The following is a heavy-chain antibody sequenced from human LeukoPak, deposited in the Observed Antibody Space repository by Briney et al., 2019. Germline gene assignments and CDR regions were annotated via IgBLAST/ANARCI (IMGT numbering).Heavy chain of an antibody. CDR3: AREGSPRGYDILTGSYAFDI. CDR1: GGSISSYY. J-gene: IGHJ3*02. D-gene: IGHD3-9*01. CDR2: IYYSGST. V-gene: IGHV4-59*01. Sequence: SETLSLTCTVSGGSISSYYWSWIRQPPRKGLEWIGYIYYSGSTNYNPSLKSRVTISVDTSKNQFSLKLSSVTAADTAVYYCAREGSPRGYDILTGSYAFDIWGQGTMVTVSS.